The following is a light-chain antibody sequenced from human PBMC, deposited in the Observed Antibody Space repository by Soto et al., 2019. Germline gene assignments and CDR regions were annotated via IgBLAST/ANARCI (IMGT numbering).Light chain of an antibody. CDR2: DVN. V-gene: IGLV2-11*01. CDR3: CSFAGDPYV. J-gene: IGLJ1*01. Sequence: QSALTQPRSVSGFPGQSVATTSPRTSSDVGGYNYDSWYQQHPGKAPKLMIYDVNKRPSGVPDRFSGSKSGNTASLTISGLQAEDEADYYCCSFAGDPYVFGTGTKVTVL. CDR1: SSDVGGYNY.